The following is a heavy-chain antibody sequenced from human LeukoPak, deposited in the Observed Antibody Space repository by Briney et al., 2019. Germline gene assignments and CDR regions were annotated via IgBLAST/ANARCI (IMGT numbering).Heavy chain of an antibody. CDR1: GFTFRNAW. Sequence: GGSLRLSCAASGFTFRNAWMSWVRQAPGKGLEWVGRIKSKTDGGTTEYAAPVKGRFTISRDDSKSTLYLQMNSLRAEDTAVYYCAREQSPIEWFGELVFATREYYFDYWGQGTLVTVSS. D-gene: IGHD3-10*01. CDR3: AREQSPIEWFGELVFATREYYFDY. CDR2: IKSKTDGGTT. V-gene: IGHV3-15*01. J-gene: IGHJ4*02.